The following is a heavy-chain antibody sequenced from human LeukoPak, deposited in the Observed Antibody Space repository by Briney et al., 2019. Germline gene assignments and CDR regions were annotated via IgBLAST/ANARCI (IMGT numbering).Heavy chain of an antibody. J-gene: IGHJ4*02. V-gene: IGHV1-69*13. CDR1: GGTFSSYA. CDR2: IIPIFGTA. CDR3: ARDSYDYGDYSYSFDY. D-gene: IGHD4-17*01. Sequence: SVKVSCKASGGTFSSYAISWVRQAPGQGLEWMGGIIPIFGTANYAQKFQGRVTVTADESTSTAYMELSSLRSEDTAVYYCARDSYDYGDYSYSFDYWGQGTLVTVSS.